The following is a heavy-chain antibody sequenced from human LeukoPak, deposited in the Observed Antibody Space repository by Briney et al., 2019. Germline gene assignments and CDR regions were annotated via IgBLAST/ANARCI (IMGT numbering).Heavy chain of an antibody. CDR3: ARARVPVPAQLNWFDP. CDR2: IIAGNGDT. CDR1: GYTFTPYA. D-gene: IGHD2-2*01. Sequence: ASVKVSCKASGYTFTPYAIHWMRQAPGQRLEWMGWIIAGNGDTKYSQNFQGRLTFIRDTSASTAYMELSSLRSEDTAVYYCARARVPVPAQLNWFDPWGQGTLVTVSS. V-gene: IGHV1-3*01. J-gene: IGHJ5*02.